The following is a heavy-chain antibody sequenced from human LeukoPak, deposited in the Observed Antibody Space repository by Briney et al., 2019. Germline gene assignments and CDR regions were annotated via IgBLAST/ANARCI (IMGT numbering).Heavy chain of an antibody. Sequence: GASVKVSCKASGYTFTDYYMHWVRQAPGQGLGWMGWINPHSGGTNYAQKFQGRVTMTRDTSITTASMELSRLRSDDTAVYYCARVAYGSSLSYFDYWGQGTLVTVSS. CDR3: ARVAYGSSLSYFDY. V-gene: IGHV1-2*02. D-gene: IGHD6-13*01. J-gene: IGHJ4*02. CDR2: INPHSGGT. CDR1: GYTFTDYY.